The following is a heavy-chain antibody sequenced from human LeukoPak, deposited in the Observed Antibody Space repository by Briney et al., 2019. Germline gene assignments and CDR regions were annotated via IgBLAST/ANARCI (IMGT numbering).Heavy chain of an antibody. CDR2: IKQDGTE. Sequence: HPGGSLRLSCAASGYNFDAHGMSWVRQAPGKGLEWVASIKQDGTEYYVDSVRGRFTTSRDNAKNSLFLQMKSLRVEDTAVYYCVRPRYRGFDYWGQGALVTVSS. D-gene: IGHD3-10*01. CDR1: GYNFDAHG. CDR3: VRPRYRGFDY. V-gene: IGHV3-7*01. J-gene: IGHJ4*02.